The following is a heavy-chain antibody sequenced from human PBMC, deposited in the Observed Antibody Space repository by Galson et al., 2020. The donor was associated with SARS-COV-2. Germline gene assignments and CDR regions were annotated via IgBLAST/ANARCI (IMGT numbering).Heavy chain of an antibody. D-gene: IGHD3-16*01. CDR3: ERGGGVYDYVWGVPQAAYYFDY. J-gene: IGHJ4*02. CDR2: IYPGDSDT. V-gene: IGHV5-51*01. CDR1: GYSFTSYW. Sequence: GESLKISCKGSGYSFTSYWIGWVRQMPGKGLEWMGIIYPGDSDTSYSPSFQGQVTISADKSISTAYLQWSSLKASDTAMYYCERGGGVYDYVWGVPQAAYYFDYWGQGTLVTVSS.